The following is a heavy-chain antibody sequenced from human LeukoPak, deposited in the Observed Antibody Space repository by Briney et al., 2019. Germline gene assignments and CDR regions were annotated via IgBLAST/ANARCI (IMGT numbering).Heavy chain of an antibody. CDR2: INHSGST. CDR3: ARGRNRITMIVVARDDAFDI. D-gene: IGHD3-22*01. J-gene: IGHJ3*02. V-gene: IGHV4-34*01. CDR1: GGSFSGYY. Sequence: SETLSPTCAVYGGSFSGYYWSWIRQPPGKGLEWIGEINHSGSTNYNPSLKSRVTISVDTSKNQFSLKLSSVTAADTAVYYCARGRNRITMIVVARDDAFDIWGQGTMVTVSS.